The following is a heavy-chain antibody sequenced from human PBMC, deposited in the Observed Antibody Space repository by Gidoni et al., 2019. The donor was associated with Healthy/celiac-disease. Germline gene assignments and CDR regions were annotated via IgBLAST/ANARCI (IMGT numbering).Heavy chain of an antibody. CDR3: AREVGYFDL. D-gene: IGHD2-15*01. CDR2: IWYDGSNK. CDR1: GFTFSSYG. Sequence: QVQLVEYGGAVVQPGRSLRLSCAASGFTFSSYGMHWVRQAPGKGLEWVAVIWYDGSNKYYADSVKGRFTIYRDNSNNTLYLQMNSLRAEDTAVYYCAREVGYFDLWGRGTLVTVSS. J-gene: IGHJ2*01. V-gene: IGHV3-33*01.